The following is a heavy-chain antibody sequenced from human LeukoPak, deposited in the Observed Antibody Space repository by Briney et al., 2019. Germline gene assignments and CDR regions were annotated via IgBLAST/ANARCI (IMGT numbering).Heavy chain of an antibody. J-gene: IGHJ4*02. CDR3: AKDFRIGYSAHFDY. CDR2: IYENGGTT. CDR1: GFTFRSHA. Sequence: GGSLRLSCVGSGFTFRSHAMSWVRQAPEKGLEFVSGIYENGGTTYYADSVKGRFSISRDNSKNTLYLQMDSLRGEDTAVYYCAKDFRIGYSAHFDYWGQGTLVTVSS. V-gene: IGHV3-23*01. D-gene: IGHD2-21*01.